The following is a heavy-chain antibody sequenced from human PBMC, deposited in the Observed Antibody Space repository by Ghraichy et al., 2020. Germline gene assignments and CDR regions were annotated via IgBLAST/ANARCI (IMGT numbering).Heavy chain of an antibody. J-gene: IGHJ6*02. CDR3: AKEGGGGATRLYYYGMDV. V-gene: IGHV3-23*01. Sequence: GGSLRLSCAASGFTFSSYAMSWVRQAPGKGLEWVSAISGSGGSTYYADSVKGRFTISRDNSKNTLYLQMNSLRAEDTAVYYCAKEGGGGATRLYYYGMDVWGQGTTVTVSS. CDR1: GFTFSSYA. D-gene: IGHD1-26*01. CDR2: ISGSGGST.